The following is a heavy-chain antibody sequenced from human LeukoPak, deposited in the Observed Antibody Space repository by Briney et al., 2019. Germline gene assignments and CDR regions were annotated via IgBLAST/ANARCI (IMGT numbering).Heavy chain of an antibody. V-gene: IGHV3-23*01. CDR2: ISGSGGST. CDR1: GFTFTSFG. Sequence: GGSLRLSCAASGFTFTSFGMSWVRQAPGKGLEWVSTISGSGGSTYYADSVKGRFTISRDNSKNTLYLQMNSLRAEDTAVYYCAKLRRAFDYWGQGTLVTVSS. J-gene: IGHJ4*02. CDR3: AKLRRAFDY.